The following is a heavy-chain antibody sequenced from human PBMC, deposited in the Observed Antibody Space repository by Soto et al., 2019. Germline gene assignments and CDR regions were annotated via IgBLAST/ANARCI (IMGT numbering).Heavy chain of an antibody. CDR2: IIPLFGTA. CDR3: AAGGGVVVATPLYYYAMDF. CDR1: GGTFSTYA. V-gene: IGHV1-69*06. D-gene: IGHD2-15*01. J-gene: IGHJ6*02. Sequence: QIQLVQSGAEVKKPGSSVKVSCKASGGTFSTYAISWVRQAPGQGLQWMGGIIPLFGTANYAQRLQGRLTITADKSTSTAYMELSSLRSEDTAVYYCAAGGGVVVATPLYYYAMDFWGQGTTVTVSS.